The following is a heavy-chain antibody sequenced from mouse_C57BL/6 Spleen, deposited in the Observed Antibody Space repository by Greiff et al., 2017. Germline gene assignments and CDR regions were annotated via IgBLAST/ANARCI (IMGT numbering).Heavy chain of an antibody. J-gene: IGHJ4*01. V-gene: IGHV1-7*01. Sequence: QVQLQQSGAELAKPGASVKLSCKASGYTFTSYWMHWVKQRPGQGLDWIGYINPSSGYTKYNQKFKDKATLTADKSSSTAYMQLSSLTYEDSAVYYCALTTVVATGAMDYWGQGTSVTVSS. CDR1: GYTFTSYW. D-gene: IGHD1-1*01. CDR2: INPSSGYT. CDR3: ALTTVVATGAMDY.